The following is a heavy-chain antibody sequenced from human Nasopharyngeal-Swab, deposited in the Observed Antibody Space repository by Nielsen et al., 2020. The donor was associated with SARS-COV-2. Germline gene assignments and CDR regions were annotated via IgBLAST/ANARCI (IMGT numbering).Heavy chain of an antibody. J-gene: IGHJ6*02. CDR3: AKDGVRLNGIDV. D-gene: IGHD3-16*01. CDR2: ISRGGGTT. Sequence: GESLKISCAASGFTFSSYAMYWVRQAPGKGLEWVSSISRGGGTTNYADSGKGRFTTSRDNSKNTLYLQMNSLRAEDTAEYFCAKDGVRLNGIDVWGQGTTVTVSS. V-gene: IGHV3-23*01. CDR1: GFTFSSYA.